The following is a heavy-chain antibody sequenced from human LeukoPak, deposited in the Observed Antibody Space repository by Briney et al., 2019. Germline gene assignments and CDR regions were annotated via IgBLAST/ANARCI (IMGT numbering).Heavy chain of an antibody. CDR2: IWYDGSNK. CDR1: GFTFSSYG. CDR3: ARGYDFNGEYYFDY. J-gene: IGHJ4*02. D-gene: IGHD3-10*01. V-gene: IGHV3-33*01. Sequence: PGRSLRLSCAASGFTFSSYGMHWVRQAPGKWLEWVAVIWYDGSNKYYADSVKGRFTISRDNSKNTLYLQMNSLRAEDTAVYYCARGYDFNGEYYFDYWGQGTLVTVSS.